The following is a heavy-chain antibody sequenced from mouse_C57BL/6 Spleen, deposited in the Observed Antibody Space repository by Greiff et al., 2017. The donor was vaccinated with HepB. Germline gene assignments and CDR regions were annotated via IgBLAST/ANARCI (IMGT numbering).Heavy chain of an antibody. CDR3: AGYYYGSSSLFDY. CDR1: GFNIKNTY. D-gene: IGHD1-1*01. V-gene: IGHV14-3*01. Sequence: VQLKESVAELVRPGASVKLSCTASGFNIKNTYMHWVKQRPEQGLEWIGRIDPANGNTKYAPKFQGKATITADTSSNTAYLQLSSLTSEDTAIYYCAGYYYGSSSLFDYWGQGTTLTVSS. CDR2: IDPANGNT. J-gene: IGHJ2*01.